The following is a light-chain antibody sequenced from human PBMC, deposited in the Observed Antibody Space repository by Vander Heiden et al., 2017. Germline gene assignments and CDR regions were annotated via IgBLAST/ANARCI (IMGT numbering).Light chain of an antibody. V-gene: IGLV1-47*01. Sequence: QSVLTQPPSASGTPGQRVTVPCSGSSSNIGRNHVYWYQQVPGTAPKLLIYRSDQRPSGVPDRFSGSRSGTSASLAISGLRSEDEADYYCAAWDDSLRAVAFGGGTKLTV. CDR1: SSNIGRNH. CDR2: RSD. CDR3: AAWDDSLRAVA. J-gene: IGLJ2*01.